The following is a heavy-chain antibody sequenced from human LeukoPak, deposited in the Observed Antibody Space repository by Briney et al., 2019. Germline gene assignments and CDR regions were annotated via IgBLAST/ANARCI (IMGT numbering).Heavy chain of an antibody. V-gene: IGHV3-7*01. Sequence: PGGFLRLSCAASGFTFSSYWMSWVRQAPGKGLEWVANIKQDGSEKYYVDSVKGRFTISRDNAKNSLYLDMNSLRADDTAVYYCVTDSGYNTFDIWGQGTMVTVSS. CDR3: VTDSGYNTFDI. J-gene: IGHJ3*02. D-gene: IGHD5-12*01. CDR2: IKQDGSEK. CDR1: GFTFSSYW.